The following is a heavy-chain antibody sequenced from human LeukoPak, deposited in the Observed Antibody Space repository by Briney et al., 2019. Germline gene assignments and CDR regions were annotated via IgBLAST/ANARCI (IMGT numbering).Heavy chain of an antibody. CDR3: AKDQYYYDSSRDNDAFDI. J-gene: IGHJ3*02. Sequence: PGGSLRLSCAASGFTFSSYGMHWVRQAPGKGLEWVAVISYDGSNKYYADSVKGRFTISRDNSKNTLYLQMNSLRAEDTAVYYCAKDQYYYDSSRDNDAFDIWGQGTMVTVSS. D-gene: IGHD3-22*01. CDR2: ISYDGSNK. CDR1: GFTFSSYG. V-gene: IGHV3-30*18.